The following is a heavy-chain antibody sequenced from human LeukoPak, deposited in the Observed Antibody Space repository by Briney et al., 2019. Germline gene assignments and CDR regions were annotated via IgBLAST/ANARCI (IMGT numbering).Heavy chain of an antibody. CDR1: GGSISSLDYY. CDR3: ARDRDYYGSGSLGYFDS. V-gene: IGHV4-31*03. D-gene: IGHD3-10*01. Sequence: PSETLSLTCTVSGGSISSLDYYWSWIRHHPGKGLEWIGYIYYSGSAHYNPSLKSRVAMAVDTSKNQFSLRPSSVTAADTAVYYCARDRDYYGSGSLGYFDSWGQGTLDTVSS. CDR2: IYYSGSA. J-gene: IGHJ4*02.